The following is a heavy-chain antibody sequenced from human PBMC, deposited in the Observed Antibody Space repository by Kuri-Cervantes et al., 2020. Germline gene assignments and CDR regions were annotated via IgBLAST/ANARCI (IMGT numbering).Heavy chain of an antibody. CDR2: ISSSGSTT. Sequence: GGSLRLSCAASGFTFSSYWMSWVRQAPGKGLEWVSYISSSGSTTYYADSVRGRFTISRDNAKNSLYLQMNSLRAEDTAVYYCAKEKAYSSTYYYGMDVWGQGTTVTVSS. V-gene: IGHV3-48*04. CDR1: GFTFSSYW. D-gene: IGHD6-13*01. J-gene: IGHJ6*02. CDR3: AKEKAYSSTYYYGMDV.